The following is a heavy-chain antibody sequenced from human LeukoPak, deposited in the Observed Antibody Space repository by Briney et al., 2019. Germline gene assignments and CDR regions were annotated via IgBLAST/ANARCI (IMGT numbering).Heavy chain of an antibody. J-gene: IGHJ4*02. D-gene: IGHD3-10*01. CDR1: GYTFTSYD. CDR2: ISAYNGNT. Sequence: GASVKVSCKASGYTFTSYDMHWVRQAPGQGLEWMGWISAYNGNTNYAQKLQGRVTMTTDTSTSTAYMELRSLRSDDTAVYYCARRALWFGELLSDYFDYWGQGTLVTVSS. V-gene: IGHV1-18*04. CDR3: ARRALWFGELLSDYFDY.